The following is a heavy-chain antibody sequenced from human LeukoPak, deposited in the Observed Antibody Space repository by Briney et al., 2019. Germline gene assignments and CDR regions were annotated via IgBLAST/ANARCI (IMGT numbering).Heavy chain of an antibody. J-gene: IGHJ4*02. V-gene: IGHV1-2*02. Sequence: ASVKVSCKASGYTFTGYYMHWVRQAPGQGLEWMGWINPNSGGTNYAQKFQGRVTMTGDTSISTAYMELSRLRSDDTAVYYCARGQYYDFWSGYCYFDYWGQGTLVTVT. CDR3: ARGQYYDFWSGYCYFDY. D-gene: IGHD3-3*01. CDR1: GYTFTGYY. CDR2: INPNSGGT.